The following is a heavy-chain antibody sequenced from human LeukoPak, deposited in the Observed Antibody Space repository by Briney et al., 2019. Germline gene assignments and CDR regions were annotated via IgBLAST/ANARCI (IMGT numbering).Heavy chain of an antibody. J-gene: IGHJ5*02. CDR1: GFTFSSYE. V-gene: IGHV3-23*01. D-gene: IGHD2-15*01. CDR3: AKYRVVVAATGWFDP. Sequence: GGSLRLSCVASGFTFSSYEMNWVRQAPGKGLEWVSAISGSGGSTYYADSVKGRFTISRDNSKNTLYLQMNSLRAEDTAVYYCAKYRVVVAATGWFDPWGQGTLVTVSS. CDR2: ISGSGGST.